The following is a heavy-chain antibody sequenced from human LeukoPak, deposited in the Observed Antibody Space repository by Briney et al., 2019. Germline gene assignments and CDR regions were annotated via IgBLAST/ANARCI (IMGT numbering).Heavy chain of an antibody. V-gene: IGHV3-23*01. CDR3: AKDVPPYYDILTGYYLEYYFDY. CDR2: ISGSGGST. D-gene: IGHD3-9*01. J-gene: IGHJ4*02. CDR1: GFTFSSYW. Sequence: PGGSLRLSCAASGFTFSSYWMSWVRQAPGKGLEWVSAISGSGGSTYYADSVKGRFTISRGNSKNTLYLQMNSLRAEDTAVYYCAKDVPPYYDILTGYYLEYYFDYWGQGTLVTVSS.